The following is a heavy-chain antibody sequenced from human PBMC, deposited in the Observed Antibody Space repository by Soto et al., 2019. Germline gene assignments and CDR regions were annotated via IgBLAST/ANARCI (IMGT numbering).Heavy chain of an antibody. D-gene: IGHD3-3*01. CDR2: INPNSGGT. CDR1: GYTFTGYY. J-gene: IGHJ6*02. V-gene: IGHV1-2*02. Sequence: ASMKVSWKASGYTFTGYYMHWVRQAPGQGLDWMGWINPNSGGTNYAQKFQGRVTMTRDTSISTAYMELSRLRSDDTAVYYCARDTVDTYYDFWSGLTYGMDVWGQGTTVTVSS. CDR3: ARDTVDTYYDFWSGLTYGMDV.